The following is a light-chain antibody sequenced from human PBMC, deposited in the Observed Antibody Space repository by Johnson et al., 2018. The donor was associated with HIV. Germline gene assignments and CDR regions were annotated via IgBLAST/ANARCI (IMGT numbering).Light chain of an antibody. V-gene: IGLV1-51*02. CDR2: KNN. CDR3: ATWDTSLSTGGV. Sequence: QSVLTQPPSVSAAPGKRVTISCSGASSTFGNSYISWYQLLPGSPPKLLVFKNNERPSGIPDRFSGSNSGTSATLDITGLQTGDEADYYCATWDTSLSTGGVFGTGTKVTVL. CDR1: SSTFGNSY. J-gene: IGLJ1*01.